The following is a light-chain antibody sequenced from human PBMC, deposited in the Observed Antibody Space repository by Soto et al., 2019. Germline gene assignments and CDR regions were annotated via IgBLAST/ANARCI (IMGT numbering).Light chain of an antibody. CDR3: SSYSTTITLV. Sequence: QSALTQPASVSGSPGQSVTISCTGASSDVGGYDYVSWYQQHPGKAPKLILYEVNNRPSGVSNHFSGSKSGNTASLIISGLQADDEAYYYCSSYSTTITLVFGSGTKLTVL. J-gene: IGLJ1*01. V-gene: IGLV2-14*01. CDR1: SSDVGGYDY. CDR2: EVN.